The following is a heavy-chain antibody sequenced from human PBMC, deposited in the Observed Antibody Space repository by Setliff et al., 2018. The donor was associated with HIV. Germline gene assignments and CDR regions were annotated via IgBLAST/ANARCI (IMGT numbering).Heavy chain of an antibody. CDR2: IYENDYT. V-gene: IGHV4-59*01. CDR1: GGSMNNYY. CDR3: ARAQMHRGVVAWSLYYFDY. Sequence: PSETLSLTCIVSGGSMNNYYWNWVRQTPGKGLEWIGYIYENDYTHYTVSLRSRVTISMDTSNNQFSLTLRSVTAADRAIYYCARAQMHRGVVAWSLYYFDYWGQGALVTVSS. D-gene: IGHD3-10*01. J-gene: IGHJ4*02.